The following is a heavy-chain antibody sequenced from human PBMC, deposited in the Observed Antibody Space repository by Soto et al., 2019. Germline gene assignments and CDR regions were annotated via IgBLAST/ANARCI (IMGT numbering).Heavy chain of an antibody. Sequence: QITLKESGPTLVKPTQTLTLTCTFSGFSLSTRGVGVGWIRQPPGKALEWLAIIYWDDDKYYSPSLKSRLTIPQDTSKNQVVLAMTNMEPVDTGTYYCAHRLRAAGTYNWFDPWGQGTLVTVSS. CDR2: IYWDDDK. CDR1: GFSLSTRGVG. CDR3: AHRLRAAGTYNWFDP. V-gene: IGHV2-5*02. J-gene: IGHJ5*02. D-gene: IGHD6-13*01.